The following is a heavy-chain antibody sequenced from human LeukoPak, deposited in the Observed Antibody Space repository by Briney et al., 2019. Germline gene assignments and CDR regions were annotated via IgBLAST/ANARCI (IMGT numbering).Heavy chain of an antibody. D-gene: IGHD2-15*01. Sequence: PSETLSLTCTVSGGSISSYYWSWIRQPPGKGLEWIGCIYYSGSTNYNPSLKSRVTISVDTSKNQFSLKLSSVTAADTAVYYCARIYCSGGSCYSYYFDYWGQGTLVTVSS. CDR2: IYYSGST. J-gene: IGHJ4*02. CDR1: GGSISSYY. CDR3: ARIYCSGGSCYSYYFDY. V-gene: IGHV4-59*01.